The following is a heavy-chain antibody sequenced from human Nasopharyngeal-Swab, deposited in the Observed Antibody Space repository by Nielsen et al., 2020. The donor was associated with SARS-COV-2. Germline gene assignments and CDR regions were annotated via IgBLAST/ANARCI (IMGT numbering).Heavy chain of an antibody. D-gene: IGHD6-13*01. V-gene: IGHV1-18*01. CDR2: ISVYNGNT. CDR1: GYIFKNYG. Sequence: ASVKVSCKASGYIFKNYGITWVRQAPGQGLEWMGWISVYNGNTKYAQKFQGRVTMTTDTSTNTAYMELRSLRSDDTAMYYCARGGWGIHTSNWFVGYWGQGSLVTVSS. CDR3: ARGGWGIHTSNWFVGY. J-gene: IGHJ4*02.